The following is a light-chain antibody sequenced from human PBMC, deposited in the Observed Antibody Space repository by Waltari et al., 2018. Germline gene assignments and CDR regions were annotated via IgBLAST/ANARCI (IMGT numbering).Light chain of an antibody. J-gene: IGKJ2*01. CDR3: QQRSNWPPYT. Sequence: EIVLTQSPATLSLSPGERATLSCRVSQSVSSYLAWYQQKPGQAPRLLIYEASNRATGIPARFSGSGSGTDFTLTISSLEPEDFAVYYCQQRSNWPPYTFGQGTKLEIK. V-gene: IGKV3-11*01. CDR1: QSVSSY. CDR2: EAS.